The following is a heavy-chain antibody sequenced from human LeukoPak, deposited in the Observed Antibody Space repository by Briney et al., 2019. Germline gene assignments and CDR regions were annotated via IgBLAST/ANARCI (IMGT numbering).Heavy chain of an antibody. CDR3: ARDHGGDDY. D-gene: IGHD3-16*01. J-gene: IGHJ4*02. CDR1: GYTFTSFY. Sequence: ASVRLSCKASGYTFTSFYIHWVRQAPGQGLEWMGRINSNSGGTVSARKLQGRVTMTTDTSTSTAYMELRSLRSDDTAVYYCARDHGGDDYWGQGTLVTVSS. CDR2: INSNSGGT. V-gene: IGHV1-18*04.